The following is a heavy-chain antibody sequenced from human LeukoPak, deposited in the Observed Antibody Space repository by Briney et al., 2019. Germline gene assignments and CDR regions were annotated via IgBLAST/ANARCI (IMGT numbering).Heavy chain of an antibody. CDR2: ISGSGAST. D-gene: IGHD2-15*01. J-gene: IGHJ4*02. CDR3: AGVVVVAATTDF. Sequence: GGSLRLSCSASGFTFSSYAMSWVRQAPGKGLQWVSAISGSGASTYYADSVKGRFTISRDNSKNTLYLQMNSLRAEDTAVDYCAGVVVVAATTDFWGQGTLVSVSS. CDR1: GFTFSSYA. V-gene: IGHV3-23*01.